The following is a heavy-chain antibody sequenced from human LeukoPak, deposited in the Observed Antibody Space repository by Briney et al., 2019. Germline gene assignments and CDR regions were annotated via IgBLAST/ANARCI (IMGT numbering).Heavy chain of an antibody. J-gene: IGHJ4*02. V-gene: IGHV1-69*13. D-gene: IGHD1-14*01. Sequence: SVNVSCKASGGTFSSYAISWVRQAPGQGLEWMGGIIPIFGTANYAQKFQGRVTITADESTSTLYMELSSLRSEDTAMYYCARQMEGEPGSFDFWGQGTLVTVSS. CDR1: GGTFSSYA. CDR3: ARQMEGEPGSFDF. CDR2: IIPIFGTA.